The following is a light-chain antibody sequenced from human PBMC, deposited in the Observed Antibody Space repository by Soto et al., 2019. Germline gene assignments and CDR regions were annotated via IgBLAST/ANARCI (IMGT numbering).Light chain of an antibody. Sequence: DLQMTQSPSSVSASAGDRVTITCRASQGISNWLAWYQQQPGKAPKLLIYGASSLQSGVPSRFSGGGSGTHFTLIISSLQPEDFATYYCQQTNTFLPLTFGGGTKVEI. CDR1: QGISNW. CDR2: GAS. V-gene: IGKV1-12*01. CDR3: QQTNTFLPLT. J-gene: IGKJ4*01.